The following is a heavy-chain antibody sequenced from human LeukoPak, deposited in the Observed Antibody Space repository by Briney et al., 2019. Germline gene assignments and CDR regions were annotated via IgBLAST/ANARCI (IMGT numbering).Heavy chain of an antibody. CDR3: ARYVPPTTMATRFFDC. CDR2: IAAGGGGI. V-gene: IGHV3-23*01. J-gene: IGHJ4*02. D-gene: IGHD4-23*01. Sequence: GGSLRLSCAASGFTFDTYALTWVRQAPGKGLEWVSVIAAGGGGIQYAESVEGRFIISRDNSKKTLYLQMNNLRAEDTAIYYCARYVPPTTMATRFFDCWGKGALVTVSS. CDR1: GFTFDTYA.